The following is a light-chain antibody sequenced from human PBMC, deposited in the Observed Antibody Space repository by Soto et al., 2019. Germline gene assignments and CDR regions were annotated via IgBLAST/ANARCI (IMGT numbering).Light chain of an antibody. CDR3: QQRSNWPRLT. Sequence: EIVMTQSPATLSVSPGERGTLSCRASQSVSSKIAWYQQKPGQAPRLLIYDASNRATGIPARFSGSGSGTDFTLTISSLEPEDFAVYYCQQRSNWPRLTFGGGTKVDIK. V-gene: IGKV3-11*01. J-gene: IGKJ4*01. CDR2: DAS. CDR1: QSVSSK.